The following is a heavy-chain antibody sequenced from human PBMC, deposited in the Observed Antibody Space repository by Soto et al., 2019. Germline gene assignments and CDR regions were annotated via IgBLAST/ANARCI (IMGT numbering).Heavy chain of an antibody. J-gene: IGHJ4*02. CDR2: INHSGST. CDR1: GGSFSGYY. CDR3: ARGPRGGATIY. D-gene: IGHD5-12*01. V-gene: IGHV4-34*01. Sequence: PSETLSLTCAVYGGSFSGYYWSWIRQPPGKGLEWIGEINHSGSTNYNPSLKSRVTISVDTSKNQFSLKLSSVTAADTAVYYCARGPRGGATIYWGQGPLVTVSS.